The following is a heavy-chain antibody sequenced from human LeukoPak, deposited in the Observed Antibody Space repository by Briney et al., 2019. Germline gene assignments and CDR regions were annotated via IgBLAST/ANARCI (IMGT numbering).Heavy chain of an antibody. D-gene: IGHD4-11*01. V-gene: IGHV3-9*01. Sequence: PGGSLRLSCAASGFTLDDYAMHWVRQAPGKGLEWVSGISWNSGNKGYADSVKGRFTISRDNAKNSLYLQMNSLRAEDTALYYCAKDMGYSNYLKAFDYWGQGTLVTVSS. J-gene: IGHJ4*02. CDR3: AKDMGYSNYLKAFDY. CDR2: ISWNSGNK. CDR1: GFTLDDYA.